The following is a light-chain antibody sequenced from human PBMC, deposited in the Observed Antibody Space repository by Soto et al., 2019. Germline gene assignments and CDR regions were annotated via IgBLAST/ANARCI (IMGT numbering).Light chain of an antibody. V-gene: IGKV3-20*01. Sequence: EIVLTQSPGTLSLSPGERATLSCRASQSVSSSDLAWYQQKPGQAPRLLIYGASSRATGIPDRFSGSGSGTDFTLTISRLEPEDFAVFYCQQYGSSPSRTFGQGTKVEIK. CDR1: QSVSSSD. CDR3: QQYGSSPSRT. CDR2: GAS. J-gene: IGKJ1*01.